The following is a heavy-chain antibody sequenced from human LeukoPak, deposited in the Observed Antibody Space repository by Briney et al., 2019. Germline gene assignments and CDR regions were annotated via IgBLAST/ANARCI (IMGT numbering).Heavy chain of an antibody. Sequence: PSQTLSLTCTVSGGSISSGGYYWGWIRPHPGQGLEWIGYIYYSGSTYYNPSLKSRVTISVDTSKTQYSLKLSSVTAADTAVYYCARLTVLGHHFDLWGRGTLVTVSS. V-gene: IGHV4-31*03. CDR2: IYYSGST. CDR1: GGSISSGGYY. D-gene: IGHD2-8*01. J-gene: IGHJ2*01. CDR3: ARLTVLGHHFDL.